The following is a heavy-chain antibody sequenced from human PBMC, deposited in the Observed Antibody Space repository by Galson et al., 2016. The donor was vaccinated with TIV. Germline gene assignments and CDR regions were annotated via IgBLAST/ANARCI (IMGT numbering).Heavy chain of an antibody. Sequence: GYYMHWVRQAPGQGLEWMGWINPDSGDTNYSQKFQGRVTMTRDTSINTAYMELSNLKSDDTAVYYCARDPSPVTTSPFDIWGQGTMVTVSS. CDR1: GYY. CDR2: INPDSGDT. D-gene: IGHD4-17*01. J-gene: IGHJ3*02. CDR3: ARDPSPVTTSPFDI. V-gene: IGHV1-2*02.